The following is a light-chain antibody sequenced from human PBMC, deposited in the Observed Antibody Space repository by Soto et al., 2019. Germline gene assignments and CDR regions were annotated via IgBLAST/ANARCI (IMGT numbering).Light chain of an antibody. V-gene: IGLV1-44*01. CDR1: SSNIGSNT. J-gene: IGLJ3*02. CDR3: AAWDDSLNGRWV. Sequence: QSVLTQPPSASGTPGQRVTISCSGSSSNIGSNTVNWYQQLPGTAPKLLIYSNNQRPSGVPDRFSCSKSGTSASLAISGLQSEDEADYYCAAWDDSLNGRWVFGGGTKVTVL. CDR2: SNN.